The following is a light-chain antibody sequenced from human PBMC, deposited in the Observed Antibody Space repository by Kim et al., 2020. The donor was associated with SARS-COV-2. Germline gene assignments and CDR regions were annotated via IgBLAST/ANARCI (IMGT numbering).Light chain of an antibody. Sequence: EIVLTQSPGTLSLSPGETATLSCRASQSISSALLAWCQQRPGQAPRLLMSGASIRATGIPDRFSGSGSGTDFTLTISRLETDDFAVYYCQQYGTTPLTFGGGTKVEI. J-gene: IGKJ4*01. V-gene: IGKV3-20*01. CDR3: QQYGTTPLT. CDR1: QSISSAL. CDR2: GAS.